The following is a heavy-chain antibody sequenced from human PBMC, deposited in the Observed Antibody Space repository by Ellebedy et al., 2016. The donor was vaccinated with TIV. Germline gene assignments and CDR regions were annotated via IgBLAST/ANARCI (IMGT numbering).Heavy chain of an antibody. V-gene: IGHV3-30*02. CDR1: GFTFSNYG. CDR3: AKGKVNMTTIGWLDP. Sequence: GESLKISCAASGFTFSNYGLHWVRQAPGKGLEWVAFNRHEGTNKYYADSVKGRFTISRDNSKNVMYLQMNSLRTEDTALYYCAKGKVNMTTIGWLDPWGQGTLITVSS. J-gene: IGHJ5*02. D-gene: IGHD5-24*01. CDR2: NRHEGTNK.